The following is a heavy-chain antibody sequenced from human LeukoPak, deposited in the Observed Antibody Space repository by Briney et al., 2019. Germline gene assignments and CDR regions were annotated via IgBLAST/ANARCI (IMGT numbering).Heavy chain of an antibody. D-gene: IGHD3-22*01. Sequence: PGGSLRLSCAASGFIFSSYAMSWVRQAPGKGLEWVSAISGSGGSTYYADSVKGRFTISRDNSKNTLYLQMNSLRAEDTAVYYCATWDYYDSSGYYAYSFDYWGQGTLATVSS. V-gene: IGHV3-23*01. CDR3: ATWDYYDSSGYYAYSFDY. J-gene: IGHJ4*02. CDR1: GFIFSSYA. CDR2: ISGSGGST.